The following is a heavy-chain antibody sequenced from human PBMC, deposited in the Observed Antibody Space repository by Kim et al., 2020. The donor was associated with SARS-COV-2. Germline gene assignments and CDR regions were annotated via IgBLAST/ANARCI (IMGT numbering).Heavy chain of an antibody. D-gene: IGHD3-3*01. CDR2: INPSGGST. CDR3: ARDPGRGYDFWCGTTRYYYMDV. J-gene: IGHJ6*03. CDR1: GYTFTSYY. Sequence: ASVKVSCKASGYTFTSYYMHWVRQAPGQGLAWMGIINPSGGSTSYAQKFQGRVTMTRDTSTSTVYMELSSLRSEDTAVYYCARDPGRGYDFWCGTTRYYYMDVWGKGTTVTVSS. V-gene: IGHV1-46*01.